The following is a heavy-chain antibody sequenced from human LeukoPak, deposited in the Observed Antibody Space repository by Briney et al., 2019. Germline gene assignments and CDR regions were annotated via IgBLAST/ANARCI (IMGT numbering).Heavy chain of an antibody. CDR3: ERNGSERSSYHDTSGYRSEEGYFDP. Sequence: PSETLSLTCTVSGGSISSGSYYWTWIRQPAGKGLEWIGRIYSSGSTDYHPSLKSRVTISVDTSKNQFSLNLSSVTAADTAVYYCERNGSERSSYHDTSGYRSEEGYFDPWGQGTLVTVSS. J-gene: IGHJ5*02. CDR1: GGSISSGSYY. CDR2: IYSSGST. V-gene: IGHV4-61*02. D-gene: IGHD3-22*01.